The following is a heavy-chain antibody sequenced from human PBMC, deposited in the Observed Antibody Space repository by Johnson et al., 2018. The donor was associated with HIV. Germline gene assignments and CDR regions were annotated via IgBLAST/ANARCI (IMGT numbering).Heavy chain of an antibody. CDR1: GSTFRGYA. J-gene: IGHJ3*02. CDR2: IAYDGTDQ. V-gene: IGHV3-30*04. D-gene: IGHD4-23*01. Sequence: QVQLVESGGGVVQPGDSLRLSCAEYGSTFRGYALHWVRQAPGKGLEWVALIAYDGTDQYYADSVKARFTISRDNSKNTLYLQMNSLSGDDTGVYYCARDPGHGGRLYDAFDIWCQGTMVTVSS. CDR3: ARDPGHGGRLYDAFDI.